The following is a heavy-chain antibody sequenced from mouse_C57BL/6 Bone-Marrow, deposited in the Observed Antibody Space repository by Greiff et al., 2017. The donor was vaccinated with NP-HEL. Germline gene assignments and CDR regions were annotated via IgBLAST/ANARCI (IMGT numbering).Heavy chain of an antibody. J-gene: IGHJ3*01. CDR3: TTGAAQAMFAY. CDR2: IDPENGDT. Sequence: SGAELVRPGASVKLSCTASGFNIKDDYMHWVKQRPEQGLEWIGWIDPENGDTEYASKFQGKATITADTSSNTAYLQLSSLTSEDTAVYYCTTGAAQAMFAYWGQGTLVTVSA. V-gene: IGHV14-4*01. CDR1: GFNIKDDY. D-gene: IGHD3-2*02.